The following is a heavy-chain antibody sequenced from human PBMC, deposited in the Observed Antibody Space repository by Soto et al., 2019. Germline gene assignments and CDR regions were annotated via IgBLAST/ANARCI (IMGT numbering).Heavy chain of an antibody. CDR2: INHSGST. Sequence: QVQLQQWGAGLLKPSETLSLTCAVYGGSFSGYYWSWIRQPPGKGLEWIGEINHSGSTNYNPSLTSRVTISVDTSKNQFSLKLSSVTAADTAVYYCARGVTRSFLKQWLATDAFDIWGQGTMVTVSS. CDR1: GGSFSGYY. V-gene: IGHV4-34*01. D-gene: IGHD6-19*01. J-gene: IGHJ3*02. CDR3: ARGVTRSFLKQWLATDAFDI.